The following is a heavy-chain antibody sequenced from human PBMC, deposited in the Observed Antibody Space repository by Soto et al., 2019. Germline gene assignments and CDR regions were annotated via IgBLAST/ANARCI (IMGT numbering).Heavy chain of an antibody. V-gene: IGHV3-23*01. CDR3: AKGGSSWNYYYFTMDV. Sequence: GGSLRLSCAASGFTFSNYVMSWVRQAPGKGLEWVSGIVTTGDNTYYTDSVRGRFIMSRDNSENTLYLQMSSLRDEDTAVYYCAKGGSSWNYYYFTMDVWGKGPTVTVSS. CDR2: IVTTGDNT. CDR1: GFTFSNYV. J-gene: IGHJ6*04. D-gene: IGHD6-13*01.